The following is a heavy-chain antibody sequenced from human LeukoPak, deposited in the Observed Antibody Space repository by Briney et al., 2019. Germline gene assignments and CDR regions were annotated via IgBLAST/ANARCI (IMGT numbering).Heavy chain of an antibody. CDR3: ARASRDGYSYGLVDY. V-gene: IGHV4-59*01. D-gene: IGHD5-18*01. CDR1: GVSISSYY. CDR2: IYYSGST. Sequence: SETLSLTCTVSGVSISSYYWSWIRQPPGKGLEWIGYIYYSGSTNYNPSLKSRVTISVATSKNQFSLKLSSVTAADTAVYYCARASRDGYSYGLVDYWGQGTLVTVSS. J-gene: IGHJ4*02.